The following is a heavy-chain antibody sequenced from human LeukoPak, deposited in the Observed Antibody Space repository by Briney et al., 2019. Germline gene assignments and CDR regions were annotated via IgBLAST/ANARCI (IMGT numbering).Heavy chain of an antibody. D-gene: IGHD3-22*01. V-gene: IGHV3-74*01. CDR2: INSDGSST. Sequence: PGGSLRLSCTASGFSFSGHWMHWVRQAPGKGLVWVSRINSDGSSTSYADSVKGRFTISRDNAKNTLYLEMNSLRAEDMAVYYCAIGVVITTAFDNWGQGTLVTVSS. CDR3: AIGVVITTAFDN. J-gene: IGHJ4*02. CDR1: GFSFSGHW.